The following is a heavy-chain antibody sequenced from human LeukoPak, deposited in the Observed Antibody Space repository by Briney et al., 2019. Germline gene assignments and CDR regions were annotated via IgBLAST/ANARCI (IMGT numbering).Heavy chain of an antibody. CDR3: ARAEGYNYYYYYGMDV. D-gene: IGHD5-24*01. Sequence: ASVKVSCKASGYTFTSYYMHWVRQAPGQGLEWMGIINPSGGSTSYAQKFQGRVTMTRDTSTSTVYMELSSLRSEDTAVYCCARAEGYNYYYYYGMDVWGQGTTVTVSS. V-gene: IGHV1-46*01. CDR2: INPSGGST. CDR1: GYTFTSYY. J-gene: IGHJ6*02.